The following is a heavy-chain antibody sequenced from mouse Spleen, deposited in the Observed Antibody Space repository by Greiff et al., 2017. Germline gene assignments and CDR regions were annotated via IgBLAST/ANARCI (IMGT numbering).Heavy chain of an antibody. CDR1: GFTFSSYT. J-gene: IGHJ2*01. CDR3: ARLGNYYSTHY. D-gene: IGHD2-12*01. V-gene: IGHV5-9*04. Sequence: EVKLVESGGGLVKPGGSLKLSCAASGFTFSSYTMSWVRQTPAKRLEWVATISSGGGNTYYPDSVKGRFTISRDNARNTLYLQMSSLRSEDTAMYYCARLGNYYSTHYWGQGTTLTVSS. CDR2: ISSGGGNT.